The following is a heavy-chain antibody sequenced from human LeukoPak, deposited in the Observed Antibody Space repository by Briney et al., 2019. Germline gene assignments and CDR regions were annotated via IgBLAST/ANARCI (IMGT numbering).Heavy chain of an antibody. CDR1: GFTFSSYG. CDR3: AKDLAAAIYLYYYYYYGMDV. D-gene: IGHD6-13*01. CDR2: ISYDGSNK. V-gene: IGHV3-30*18. Sequence: PGRSLRLSCAASGFTFSSYGMHWVRQAPGKGLEWVAVISYDGSNKYYADSVKGRFTISRDNSKNTLYLQMNSLRAEDTAVYYCAKDLAAAIYLYYYYYYGMDVWGQGTTVTVSS. J-gene: IGHJ6*02.